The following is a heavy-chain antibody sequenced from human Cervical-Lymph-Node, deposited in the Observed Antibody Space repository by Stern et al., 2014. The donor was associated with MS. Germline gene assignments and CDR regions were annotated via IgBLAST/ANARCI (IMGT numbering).Heavy chain of an antibody. V-gene: IGHV1-3*01. Sequence: QVQLVQSGAEVKKPGDSAKISCKASGYVFTSYEIYWVRQAPGQRLEWMGWLNAGNGNTKYSEKFQDRVTFSRDTSSSTAHMELRSLTSEDTAVYYCARAGDYFDSSGYSAWGQGTLVTVSS. CDR2: LNAGNGNT. CDR3: ARAGDYFDSSGYSA. J-gene: IGHJ5*02. CDR1: GYVFTSYE. D-gene: IGHD3-22*01.